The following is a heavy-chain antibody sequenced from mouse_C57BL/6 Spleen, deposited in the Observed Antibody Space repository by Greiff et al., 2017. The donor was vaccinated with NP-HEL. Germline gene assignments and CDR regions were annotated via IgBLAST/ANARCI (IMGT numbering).Heavy chain of an antibody. D-gene: IGHD2-4*01. CDR2: IDPENGDT. V-gene: IGHV14-4*01. CDR1: GFNIKDDY. J-gene: IGHJ3*01. CDR3: TGDYDGFAY. Sequence: EVQLQQSGAELVRPGASVKLSCTASGFNIKDDYMHWVKQRPEQGLEWIGWIDPENGDTEYASKFQGKATITADTSSNTAYLQLSSLTSEDTAVYYCTGDYDGFAYWGQGTLVTVSA.